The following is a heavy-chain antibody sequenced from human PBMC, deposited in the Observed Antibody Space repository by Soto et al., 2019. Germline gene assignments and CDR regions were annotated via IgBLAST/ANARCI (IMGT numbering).Heavy chain of an antibody. J-gene: IGHJ4*02. V-gene: IGHV1-2*02. Sequence: ASVKVSCKTSGYTFTTYYMHWMRQAPGQGLEWMGWINPNNGGTNYAQKFQGRVTMTRDTSISTAYMELSGLTSDDTAVYFCARQRRLDNWGQGTLVTVYS. CDR3: ARQRRLDN. CDR2: INPNNGGT. CDR1: GYTFTTYY.